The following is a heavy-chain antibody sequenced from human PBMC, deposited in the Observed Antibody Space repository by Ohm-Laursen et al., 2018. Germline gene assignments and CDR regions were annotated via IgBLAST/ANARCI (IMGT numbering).Heavy chain of an antibody. Sequence: SLRLSCAASGFTFNSYSMNWVRQAPGEGLEWVAVISYDGSSKFYEDSVKGRFTISRDNSKNTLYLQMNSLRPEDTAVYYCAENLPFFNWGQGTLVTVSS. CDR3: AENLPFFN. J-gene: IGHJ4*02. CDR2: ISYDGSSK. V-gene: IGHV3-30*18. CDR1: GFTFNSYS.